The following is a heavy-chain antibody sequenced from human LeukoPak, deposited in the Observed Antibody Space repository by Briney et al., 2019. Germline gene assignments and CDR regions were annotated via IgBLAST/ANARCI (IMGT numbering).Heavy chain of an antibody. D-gene: IGHD6-19*01. J-gene: IGHJ4*02. CDR3: ARDLRDYSSGWYWDY. V-gene: IGHV1-18*01. CDR2: ITAYNGDT. CDR1: GYTFTNYG. Sequence: ASVKVSCKASGYTFTNYGINWVRQAPGQGLEWMGWITAYNGDTNYAQKLQGRVTMTTDTSTSTAYMELRSLRSDDTAVYYCARDLRDYSSGWYWDYWGQGTLVTVSS.